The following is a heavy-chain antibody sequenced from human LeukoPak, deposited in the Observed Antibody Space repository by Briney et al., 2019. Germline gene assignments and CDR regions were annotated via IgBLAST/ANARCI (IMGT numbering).Heavy chain of an antibody. D-gene: IGHD6-19*01. CDR3: ARDAYSTGSYYFDY. CDR1: GYTFTGYY. Sequence: ASVKVSCKASGYTFTGYYIHWVRQAPGQGLEWMGIINPSGGSTSYAQKFQGRVTMTRDMSTSTVYMELSSLRSEDTAVYYCARDAYSTGSYYFDYWGQGTLVIVSS. J-gene: IGHJ4*02. CDR2: INPSGGST. V-gene: IGHV1-46*01.